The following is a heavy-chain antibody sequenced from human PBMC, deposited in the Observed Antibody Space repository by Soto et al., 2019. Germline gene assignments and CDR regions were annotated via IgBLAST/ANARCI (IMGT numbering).Heavy chain of an antibody. V-gene: IGHV3-23*01. J-gene: IGHJ4*02. CDR1: GFTFGSYA. CDR2: ISGSGGST. CDR3: AKDLGVGATPRYFDY. Sequence: VQLLESGGGLVQPGGSLRLSCAASGFTFGSYAMNWVRQAPGKGLEWVSGISGSGGSTYYADSVKGRFTISRDNSKSTVYLQMNSLRAEDTAVYYCAKDLGVGATPRYFDYWGQGTLVTVSS. D-gene: IGHD1-26*01.